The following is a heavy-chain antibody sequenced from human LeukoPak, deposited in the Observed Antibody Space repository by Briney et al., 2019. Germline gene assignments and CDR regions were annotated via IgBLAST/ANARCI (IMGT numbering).Heavy chain of an antibody. J-gene: IGHJ1*01. CDR1: GFTVSSNY. CDR3: ACGASGSGHQYFQH. V-gene: IGHV3-66*01. CDR2: IYSGGST. D-gene: IGHD6-13*01. Sequence: GGSLRLSCAASGFTVSSNYMTWVRQAPGKGLEWVSIIYSGGSTSYADSVKGRFTISRDNSKNTQYLQMNSLRAEDTAVYYCACGASGSGHQYFQHWGQGTLVTVSS.